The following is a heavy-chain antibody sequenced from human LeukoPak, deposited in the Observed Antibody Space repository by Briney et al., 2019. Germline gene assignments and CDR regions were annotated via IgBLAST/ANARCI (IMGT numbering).Heavy chain of an antibody. CDR1: GFTFSSYS. D-gene: IGHD4-17*01. J-gene: IGHJ6*02. CDR3: ARAPYGDYIALDYGMDV. Sequence: PGGSLRLSCAASGFTFSSYSMNWVRQAPGKGLEWVSYISSSSSTIYYADSVKGRFTISRDNAKNSLYLQMNSLRAEDTAVYYCARAPYGDYIALDYGMDVWGQGTTVTVSS. V-gene: IGHV3-48*04. CDR2: ISSSSSTI.